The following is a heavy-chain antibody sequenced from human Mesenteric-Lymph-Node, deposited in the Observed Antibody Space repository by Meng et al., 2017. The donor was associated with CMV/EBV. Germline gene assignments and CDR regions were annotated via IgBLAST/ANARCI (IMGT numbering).Heavy chain of an antibody. Sequence: AASGFTFSTYWMHWVRQAPGKGLVWVSRINSDGSSTTYADSVKGRFTISTDNAKNTLYLQMNSLRAEDTAVYYCARAYWSSSPHFDSWGQGTLVTVSS. D-gene: IGHD6-6*01. J-gene: IGHJ4*02. CDR2: INSDGSST. CDR1: GFTFSTYW. CDR3: ARAYWSSSPHFDS. V-gene: IGHV3-74*01.